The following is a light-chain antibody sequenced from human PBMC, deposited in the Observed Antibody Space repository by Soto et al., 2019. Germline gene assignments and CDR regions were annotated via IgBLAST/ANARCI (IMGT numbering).Light chain of an antibody. CDR1: SSDVGGYNY. Sequence: QSVLTQPRSVSGSPGQSVTISCAGTSSDVGGYNYVSWYQQHPGKAPKLMIYDVSKRPPGVPDRFSGSKSGNTASLTISGLQAEDEADYYCCSYAGRYTYIFGTGTKGTVL. CDR2: DVS. J-gene: IGLJ1*01. V-gene: IGLV2-11*01. CDR3: CSYAGRYTYI.